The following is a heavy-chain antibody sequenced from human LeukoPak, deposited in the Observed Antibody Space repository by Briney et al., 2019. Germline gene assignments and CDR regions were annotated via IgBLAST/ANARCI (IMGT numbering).Heavy chain of an antibody. CDR1: GWSFSSYY. CDR3: ARGLKFWVRGFIISGYFDY. V-gene: IGHV4-34*01. J-gene: IGHJ4*02. CDR2: INHSRST. D-gene: IGHD3-10*01. Sequence: SETLSLSCAVYGWSFSSYYWSWIRQPPGKGLEWMGEINHSRSTNYNPYLMNRVIILVNTSKNQFSLQQSTVTAADEAGYYCARGLKFWVRGFIISGYFDYWGQGTLVTVSS.